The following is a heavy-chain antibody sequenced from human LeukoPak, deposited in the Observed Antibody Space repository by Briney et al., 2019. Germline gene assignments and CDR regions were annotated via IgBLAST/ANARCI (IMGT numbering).Heavy chain of an antibody. CDR1: GFTFSSYA. Sequence: GGSLRLSCAASGFTFSSYAMHWVRQAPGKGLEWVAVISYDGSNKYYADSVKGRFTISRDNSKNTLYLQMNSLRAEDTAVYYCARSSRELADYWGQGTLVTVSS. V-gene: IGHV3-30-3*01. CDR3: ARSSRELADY. J-gene: IGHJ4*02. D-gene: IGHD2-2*01. CDR2: ISYDGSNK.